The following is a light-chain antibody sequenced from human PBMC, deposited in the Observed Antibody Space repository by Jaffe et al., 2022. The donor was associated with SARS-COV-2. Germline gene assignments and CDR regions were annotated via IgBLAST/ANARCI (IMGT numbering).Light chain of an antibody. CDR1: SSNIGSNY. CDR2: KNN. V-gene: IGLV1-47*01. Sequence: QSVLTQPPSASGTPGQRITIPCSGSSSNIGSNYVYWYQQLPGTAPKLLIHKNNQRPSGVPDRFSGSKSGTSASLAISGLRSEDEADYYCAVWDDSLSGYWLFGGGTKLTVL. J-gene: IGLJ3*02. CDR3: AVWDDSLSGYWL.